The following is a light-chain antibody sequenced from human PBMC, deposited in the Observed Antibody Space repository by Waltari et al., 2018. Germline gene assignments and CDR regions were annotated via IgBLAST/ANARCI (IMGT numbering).Light chain of an antibody. V-gene: IGKV1-12*01. J-gene: IGKJ1*01. CDR3: QQGSTFPPT. Sequence: EIQMTQSPSSVSASVVDRVTITCRAGQDISSWLAWYQHKPGLARNLLIYAVSTLQSAVPSRFSGSGSWTDFTLTISSLQPEDLATYYCQQGSTFPPTFGQGTKVEIK. CDR1: QDISSW. CDR2: AVS.